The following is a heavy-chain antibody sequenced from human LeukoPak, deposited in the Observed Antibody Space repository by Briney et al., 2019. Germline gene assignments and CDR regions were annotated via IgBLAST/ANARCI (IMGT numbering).Heavy chain of an antibody. CDR1: GFTFSSYG. J-gene: IGHJ3*02. CDR2: ISYDGSNK. D-gene: IGHD3-10*01. Sequence: GGSLRLSCAASGFTFSSYGMHWVRQAPGKGLEWVAVISYDGSNKYYADSVKGRFTISRDNPKNTLYLQMNSLRAEDTAVHYCVSEGRADAFDIWGQGTMVTVSS. V-gene: IGHV3-30*03. CDR3: VSEGRADAFDI.